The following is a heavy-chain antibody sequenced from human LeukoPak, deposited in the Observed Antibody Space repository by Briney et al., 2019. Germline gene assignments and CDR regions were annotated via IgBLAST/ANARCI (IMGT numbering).Heavy chain of an antibody. Sequence: PGRSPRLSCAASGFTFDDYGMHWVRQAPGKGLEWVSGISWNSGSIGYADSVKGRFTISRDNAKNSLYLQMNSLRAEDTALYYCAKDRGYQLLYYFDYWGQGTLVTVSS. V-gene: IGHV3-9*01. CDR3: AKDRGYQLLYYFDY. J-gene: IGHJ4*02. CDR1: GFTFDDYG. CDR2: ISWNSGSI. D-gene: IGHD2-2*01.